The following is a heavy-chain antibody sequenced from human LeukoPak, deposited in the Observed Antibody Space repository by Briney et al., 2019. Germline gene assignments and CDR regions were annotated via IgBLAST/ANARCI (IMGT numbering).Heavy chain of an antibody. CDR3: ARGLLAGDFFIDAFDI. D-gene: IGHD2-21*01. J-gene: IGHJ3*02. CDR2: IYYSGST. CDR1: GDSISMHY. Sequence: SETLSLICSVSGDSISMHYWSWIRQPPGKGLEWIGYIYYSGSTNYNPSLKSRVTISVDTSKNQFSLKLSSVTAADTAMYYCARGLLAGDFFIDAFDIWGQGTMVTVSS. V-gene: IGHV4-59*11.